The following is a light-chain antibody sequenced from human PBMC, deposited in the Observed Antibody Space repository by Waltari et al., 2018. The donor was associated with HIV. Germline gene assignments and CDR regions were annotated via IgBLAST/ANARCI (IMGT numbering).Light chain of an antibody. CDR3: SSYVTGGSLL. CDR1: DIDIGIYDY. CDR2: NAN. Sequence: QSALTQPASVSGSPGQSVTISCIGSDIDIGIYDYISWYQHPPNRAPRLVVFNANNRPSGSPVRFAGSKSGNTAALTISGLQADDEGVYYCSSYVTGGSLLFGGGTQVTVL. J-gene: IGLJ3*02. V-gene: IGLV2-14*01.